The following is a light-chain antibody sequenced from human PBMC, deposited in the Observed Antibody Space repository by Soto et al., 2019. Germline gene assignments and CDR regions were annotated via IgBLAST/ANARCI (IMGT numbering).Light chain of an antibody. CDR2: DAS. J-gene: IGKJ4*01. CDR1: QSVSSY. V-gene: IGKV3-11*01. Sequence: EIVLTQSPATLSLSPGERATLSCRASQSVSSYLAWYQHKPGQAPRLLIYDASNRATGIPAMFSGCGSGTGFPLTISSLEPEDFAVYYCQQYNSWPLTFGGGTKVDIK. CDR3: QQYNSWPLT.